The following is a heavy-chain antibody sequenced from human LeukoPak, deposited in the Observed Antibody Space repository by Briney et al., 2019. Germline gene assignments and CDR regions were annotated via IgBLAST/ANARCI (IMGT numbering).Heavy chain of an antibody. D-gene: IGHD6-6*01. CDR1: GGSISSGGYY. J-gene: IGHJ5*02. CDR3: ARGPDSSSSNWFDP. CDR2: IYYSGST. V-gene: IGHV4-31*03. Sequence: PSQTLSLTCTVSGGSISSGGYYWGWIRQHPGKGLEWIGYIYYSGSTYYNPSLKSRVTISVDTSKTQFSLKLSSVTAADTAVYYCARGPDSSSSNWFDPWGQGTLVTVSS.